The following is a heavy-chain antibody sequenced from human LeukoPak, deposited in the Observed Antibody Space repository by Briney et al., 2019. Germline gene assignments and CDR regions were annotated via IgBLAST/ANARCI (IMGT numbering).Heavy chain of an antibody. Sequence: SETLSLTCAVYSGSFSGYYWSWIRQPPGKGLEWIGEINHSGSTNYNPSLKSRVTISVDASKNQFSLKLSSVTAADTAVYYCARDPYRGVAATRNYGMDVWGQGTTVTVSS. CDR2: INHSGST. V-gene: IGHV4-34*01. CDR1: SGSFSGYY. CDR3: ARDPYRGVAATRNYGMDV. D-gene: IGHD6-13*01. J-gene: IGHJ6*02.